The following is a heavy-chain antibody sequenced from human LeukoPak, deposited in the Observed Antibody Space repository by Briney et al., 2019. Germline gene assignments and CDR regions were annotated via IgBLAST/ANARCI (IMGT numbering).Heavy chain of an antibody. J-gene: IGHJ6*03. CDR2: ISPNSGGT. CDR3: AKGNRPGSYMDV. Sequence: ASVKVSCKASGYTFTGYYMHWVRRAPGQGLEWMGWISPNSGGTNYAQKFQGRVTMTRDTSISTAYMELSRLRSDDTAVYYCAKGNRPGSYMDVWGKGTTVTVSS. V-gene: IGHV1-2*02. D-gene: IGHD1-14*01. CDR1: GYTFTGYY.